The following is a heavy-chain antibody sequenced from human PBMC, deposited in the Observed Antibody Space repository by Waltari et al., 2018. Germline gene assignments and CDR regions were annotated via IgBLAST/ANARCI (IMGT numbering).Heavy chain of an antibody. Sequence: QVHLQESGSGLVKPSETLSLTCTVSVGSITSDYWSWIRQSPGKGLEWIGYIYDSGNTNSNPSLQSRVTISVDTSKNQFSLKLASVTAADTAVYYCARGGGDYPRNWFDPWGQGTLVTVSS. CDR3: ARGGGDYPRNWFDP. D-gene: IGHD4-17*01. V-gene: IGHV4-59*01. CDR2: IYDSGNT. CDR1: VGSITSDY. J-gene: IGHJ5*02.